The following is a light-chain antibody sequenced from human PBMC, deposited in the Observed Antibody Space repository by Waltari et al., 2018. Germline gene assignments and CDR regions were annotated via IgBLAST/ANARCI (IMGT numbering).Light chain of an antibody. Sequence: QSALTQPASVSGSPGQSITISCTGTSSDVGGHAFVSWYQQYPGKVPKLIIYGVSDRPSGVSNRFSGSKSGNTASLTISGLQTEDEADYYCSSYTSTSTPYNVFGSGTKVTVL. V-gene: IGLV2-14*03. J-gene: IGLJ6*01. CDR3: SSYTSTSTPYNV. CDR1: SSDVGGHAF. CDR2: GVS.